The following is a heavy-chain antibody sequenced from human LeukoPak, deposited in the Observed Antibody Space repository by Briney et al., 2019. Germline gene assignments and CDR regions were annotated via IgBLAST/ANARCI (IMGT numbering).Heavy chain of an antibody. V-gene: IGHV1-24*01. CDR1: GYTRTELS. Sequence: SVKVSCKVSGYTRTELSMHCVRQAPGKGLEWMGGFVPEDDETIYAQKFHARATMTQHTSTDTAYFELSRLRSEDTAGYYCATEARVSGNYYYYGMDVWGQGTTVTVSS. D-gene: IGHD3-16*01. J-gene: IGHJ6*02. CDR2: FVPEDDET. CDR3: ATEARVSGNYYYYGMDV.